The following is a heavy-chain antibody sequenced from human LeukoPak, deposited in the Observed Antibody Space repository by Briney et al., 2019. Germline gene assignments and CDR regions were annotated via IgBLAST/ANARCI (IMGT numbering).Heavy chain of an antibody. Sequence: SETLSLTCNVSGGSISSHYWSWIRQPPGKGLEWIGYIYYSGSTNYNPSLKSRVTISVDTSKNQFSLKLSSVTAADTAVYYCARDVPFDPWGQGTLVTVSS. CDR3: ARDVPFDP. D-gene: IGHD2-2*01. V-gene: IGHV4-59*11. J-gene: IGHJ5*02. CDR2: IYYSGST. CDR1: GGSISSHY.